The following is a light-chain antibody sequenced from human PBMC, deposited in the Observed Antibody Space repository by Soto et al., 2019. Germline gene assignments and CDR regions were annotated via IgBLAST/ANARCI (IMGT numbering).Light chain of an antibody. CDR3: CSYAGSYTGV. CDR1: SSDVGAYDY. Sequence: QSVLTQPRSVSESPGQSVTISCTGTSSDVGAYDYVSWYQQHPGNAPQLMIYDGTKRPSGVPHRFSGSRSGNTASLTISGLQAEDDADYYCCSYAGSYTGVFGGGTKLTVL. V-gene: IGLV2-11*01. J-gene: IGLJ2*01. CDR2: DGT.